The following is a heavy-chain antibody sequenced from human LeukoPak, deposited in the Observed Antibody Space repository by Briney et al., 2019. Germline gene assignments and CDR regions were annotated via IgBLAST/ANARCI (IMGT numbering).Heavy chain of an antibody. D-gene: IGHD5-18*01. CDR1: GFTFSSYA. Sequence: GGSLRLSCAASGFTFSSYAMSWVRQAPGKGLEWVSAISGSGGSTYYADSVKGRFTISRDNSKNTQYLQMNSLRAEDTAVYYCAKAGYSYGFYYYYMDVWGKGTTVTVSS. CDR2: ISGSGGST. V-gene: IGHV3-23*01. CDR3: AKAGYSYGFYYYYMDV. J-gene: IGHJ6*03.